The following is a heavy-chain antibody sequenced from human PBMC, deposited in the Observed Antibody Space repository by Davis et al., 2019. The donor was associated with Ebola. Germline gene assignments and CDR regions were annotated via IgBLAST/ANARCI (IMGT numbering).Heavy chain of an antibody. Sequence: AASVKVSCKASGYTFTSYDISWVRQAPGQGLEWIGWISAYNGNTNYAQKLQGRVTMTTDTSTSTAFMELRSLRSDDTAVYYCARAHIRTIFGVVIIDWFDPWGQGTLVTVSS. CDR2: ISAYNGNT. J-gene: IGHJ5*02. CDR1: GYTFTSYD. D-gene: IGHD3-3*01. V-gene: IGHV1-18*01. CDR3: ARAHIRTIFGVVIIDWFDP.